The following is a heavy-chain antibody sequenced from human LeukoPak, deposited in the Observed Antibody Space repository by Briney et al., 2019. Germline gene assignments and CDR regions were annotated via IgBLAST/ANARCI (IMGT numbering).Heavy chain of an antibody. V-gene: IGHV1-2*02. CDR2: INPNSGDT. D-gene: IGHD6-6*01. CDR1: GYSFTGNY. J-gene: IGHJ4*02. CDR3: ATTIGARLMYFDY. Sequence: ASVKVSCKASGYSFTGNYMHWVRQAPGQGLEWMGWINPNSGDTNFAQKFQGRVTMTRDTSISTVYMELSRLRSDDTAVYYCATTIGARLMYFDYWGQGTLVTVSS.